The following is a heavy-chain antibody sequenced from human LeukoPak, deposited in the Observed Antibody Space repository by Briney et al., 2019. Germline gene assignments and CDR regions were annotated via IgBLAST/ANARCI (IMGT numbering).Heavy chain of an antibody. CDR3: AKNRNIVAPYIDY. CDR1: GFTFSSYA. D-gene: IGHD5-12*01. Sequence: SGGSLRPSCAASGFTFSSYAMSWGRQAPGKGLGWVSAISGSVGSTYYADSVKVRSTISRDNSKNTLYLQMNSLRAEDTAVYYCAKNRNIVAPYIDYWGQGTLVTVSS. CDR2: ISGSVGST. J-gene: IGHJ4*02. V-gene: IGHV3-23*01.